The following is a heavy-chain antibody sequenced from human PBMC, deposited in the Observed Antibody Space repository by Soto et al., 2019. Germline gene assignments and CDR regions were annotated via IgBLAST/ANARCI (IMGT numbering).Heavy chain of an antibody. V-gene: IGHV3-72*01. CDR1: GFTFSDHY. D-gene: IGHD1-26*01. Sequence: EVPLVESGGGLVQPGGSLRLSCAASGFTFSDHYMDWVRQAPGKGLEWVARTRNRANSYTTEYAASAKGRFTISRDNSKDSLYLQMNSLETEDTAVYYCTRSSGSYRYFDLWGRGTLVTVSS. J-gene: IGHJ2*01. CDR3: TRSSGSYRYFDL. CDR2: TRNRANSYTT.